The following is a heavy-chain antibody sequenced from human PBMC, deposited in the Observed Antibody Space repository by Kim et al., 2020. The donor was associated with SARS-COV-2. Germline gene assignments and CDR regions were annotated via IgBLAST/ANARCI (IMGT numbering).Heavy chain of an antibody. D-gene: IGHD3-10*01. Sequence: LKSRVTISVDTSENQFSLKLSSVTAADTAVYYCARWASITMVRGNSAMDVWGQGTTVTVSS. J-gene: IGHJ6*02. CDR3: ARWASITMVRGNSAMDV. V-gene: IGHV4-31*02.